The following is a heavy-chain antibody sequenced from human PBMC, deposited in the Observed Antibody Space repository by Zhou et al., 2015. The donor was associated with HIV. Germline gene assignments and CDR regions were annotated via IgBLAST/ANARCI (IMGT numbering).Heavy chain of an antibody. J-gene: IGHJ5*02. V-gene: IGHV1-2*02. CDR2: INPYSGGA. D-gene: IGHD5-18*01. Sequence: QDQFVQSGPAVREPGSSVKVSCRTPTGTLNIYGISWVRQAPGQGPLWMGSINPYSGGAKYAQTFQGRITLSRDTSINTTYMEMKRLKYDDTAVYYCARDRRGVTQKFGGEADPWGQGNPGHRLL. CDR1: TGTLNIYG. CDR3: ARDRRGVTQKFGGEADP.